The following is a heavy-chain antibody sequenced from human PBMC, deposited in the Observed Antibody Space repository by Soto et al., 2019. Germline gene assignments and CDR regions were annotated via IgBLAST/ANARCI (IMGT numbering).Heavy chain of an antibody. V-gene: IGHV1-69*06. Sequence: QVQLVQSGAEVKKPGSSVKVSCKASGGTFSTYATSWVRQAPGQGLEWMGMIIPMFGTANYAQKFQGRVTITADKSTSTAYMELSSLRSEDTAVYYCARDEGGSGYQLVSWGQGTLVTVSS. CDR1: GGTFSTYA. CDR2: IIPMFGTA. CDR3: ARDEGGSGYQLVS. D-gene: IGHD3-22*01. J-gene: IGHJ4*02.